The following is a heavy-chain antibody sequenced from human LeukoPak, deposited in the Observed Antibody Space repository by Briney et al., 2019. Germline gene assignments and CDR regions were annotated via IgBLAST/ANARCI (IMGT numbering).Heavy chain of an antibody. CDR1: GGSFSGYY. D-gene: IGHD6-19*01. Sequence: SETLSLTCAVYGGSFSGYYWNWTRQSPGKGLEWIGEIDHSGSTNYNPSLKSRVTLSVDTFKSQLSLKLSSVTAADTAVYYCARRYSSGWYYFDYWGQGTLVTVSS. CDR3: ARRYSSGWYYFDY. V-gene: IGHV4-34*01. J-gene: IGHJ4*02. CDR2: IDHSGST.